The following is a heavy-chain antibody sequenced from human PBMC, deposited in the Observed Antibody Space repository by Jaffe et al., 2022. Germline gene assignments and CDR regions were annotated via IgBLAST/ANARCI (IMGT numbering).Heavy chain of an antibody. CDR3: AKMGPFPDSPYGSGEAVQAFDI. CDR1: GFTFDDYA. J-gene: IGHJ3*02. V-gene: IGHV3-9*01. D-gene: IGHD3-10*01. CDR2: ISWNSGSI. Sequence: EVQLVESGGGLVQPGRSLRLSCAASGFTFDDYAMHWVRQAPGKGLEWVSGISWNSGSIGYADSVKGRFTISRDNAKNSLYLQMNSLRAEDTALYYCAKMGPFPDSPYGSGEAVQAFDIWGQGTMVTVSS.